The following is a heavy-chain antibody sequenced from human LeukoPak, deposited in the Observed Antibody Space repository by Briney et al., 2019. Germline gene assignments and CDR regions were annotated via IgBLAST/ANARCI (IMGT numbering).Heavy chain of an antibody. CDR3: AKCNLNNCREGFDI. D-gene: IGHD1-1*01. CDR2: ISVDSIT. CDR1: GLTFSSYA. V-gene: IGHV3-23*01. J-gene: IGHJ3*02. Sequence: GGSLRLSCAASGLTFSSYALSWVREAPGKGLGWVSSISVDSITYYLDSVKGRFTISRDNSKSTLYLQMHSLRAEDTALYYCAKCNLNNCREGFDIWGQGTMVTVSS.